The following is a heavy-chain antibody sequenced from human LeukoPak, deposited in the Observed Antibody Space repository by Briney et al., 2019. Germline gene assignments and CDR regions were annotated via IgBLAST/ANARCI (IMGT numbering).Heavy chain of an antibody. CDR1: GGSISSGSYY. D-gene: IGHD3-3*01. CDR3: ARGPRVGRDFWSGYYYYFDY. Sequence: PSKTLSLTCTVSGGSISSGSYYWSWIRQPAGKGLEWIGRIYTSGSTNYNPSLKSRVTISVDTSKNQFSLKLSSVTAADTAVYYCARGPRVGRDFWSGYYYYFDYWGQGTLVTVSS. J-gene: IGHJ4*02. V-gene: IGHV4-61*02. CDR2: IYTSGST.